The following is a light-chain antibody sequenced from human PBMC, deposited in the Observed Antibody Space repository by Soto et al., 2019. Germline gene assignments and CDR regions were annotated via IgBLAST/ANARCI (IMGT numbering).Light chain of an antibody. V-gene: IGKV3-15*01. CDR3: QQYKNWHL. Sequence: MMMTQSPATLSVSPGERVTLSCRTSHSVNSHVAWYQQKPGQAPRLLLYGASTRATGILVRFSGSGFGTEFTLTISSLQSEDFAVYYCQQYKNWHLFGHGTRLEIK. CDR1: HSVNSH. J-gene: IGKJ5*01. CDR2: GAS.